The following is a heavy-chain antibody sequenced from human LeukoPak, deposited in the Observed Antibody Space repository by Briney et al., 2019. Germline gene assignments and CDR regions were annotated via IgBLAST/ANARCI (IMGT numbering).Heavy chain of an antibody. V-gene: IGHV5-51*01. CDR2: IYPGDSDT. Sequence: GESLKISCKGSGYNFTNSWIGWVRQMPGKGLEWMGIIYPGDSDTRYSPSFQGQVTISADKSINTAYLQWSSLRASDTAMYYCARRLSNSTWYLDAFDIWGQGTMVTVSS. D-gene: IGHD6-13*01. CDR1: GYNFTNSW. CDR3: ARRLSNSTWYLDAFDI. J-gene: IGHJ3*02.